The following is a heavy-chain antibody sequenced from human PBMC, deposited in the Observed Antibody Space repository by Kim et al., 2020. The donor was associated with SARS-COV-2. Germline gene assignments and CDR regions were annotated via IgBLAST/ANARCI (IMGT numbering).Heavy chain of an antibody. CDR1: GFTFSNYE. Sequence: GGSLRLSCAASGFTFSNYEMNWVRQAPGKGLEWVSYISRSGSTIYYADSVKGRFTISRDNAKNSLYLQMNSLRAEDTAVYYCAREGAGTTLVYFDYWGQGTLVTVSS. CDR2: ISRSGSTI. V-gene: IGHV3-48*03. CDR3: AREGAGTTLVYFDY. J-gene: IGHJ4*02. D-gene: IGHD1-1*01.